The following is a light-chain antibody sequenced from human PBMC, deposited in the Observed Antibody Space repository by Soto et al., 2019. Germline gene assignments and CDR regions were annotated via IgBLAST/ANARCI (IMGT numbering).Light chain of an antibody. CDR2: GAS. J-gene: IGKJ1*01. Sequence: DIQMTQSPSTLSASVGDRVTFTCRASQSVSIWLAWYQQKPGKAPKLLISGASTLVSGVPSRFSGSGSGTEFTLTISSLQPDDFATYYCQQYKNYLTFGQGTKVEIK. CDR1: QSVSIW. CDR3: QQYKNYLT. V-gene: IGKV1-5*01.